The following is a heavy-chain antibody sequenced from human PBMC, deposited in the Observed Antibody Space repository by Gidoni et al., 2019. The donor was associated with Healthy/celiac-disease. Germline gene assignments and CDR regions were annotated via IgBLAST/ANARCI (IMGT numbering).Heavy chain of an antibody. J-gene: IGHJ6*02. CDR2: ISSSGSTI. CDR1: GFTFSDYY. V-gene: IGHV3-11*01. D-gene: IGHD2-21*02. Sequence: QVQLVESGGGLVTPGGSLRLSCAASGFTFSDYYMSWIRQAPGKGLEWVSYISSSGSTIYYADSVKGRFTIARDNAKNSLYLQMNSLRAEDTAVYYCARELIDCGGDCFTYYYYGMDVWGQGTTVTVSS. CDR3: ARELIDCGGDCFTYYYYGMDV.